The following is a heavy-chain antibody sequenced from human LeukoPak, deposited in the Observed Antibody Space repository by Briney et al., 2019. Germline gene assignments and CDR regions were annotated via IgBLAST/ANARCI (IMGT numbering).Heavy chain of an antibody. V-gene: IGHV3-23*01. J-gene: IGHJ4*02. CDR1: GFIFSSSA. CDR3: AKLYCSPYSFDY. D-gene: IGHD2-8*02. Sequence: GGPLRFSCAASGFIFSSSASSGVRQAPGKGLEWVSAIGDSGRATYYADSVKGLFTISRDDSKTTLYLQMNSLRAEDTAGYYCAKLYCSPYSFDYWGQGILVTVSS. CDR2: IGDSGRAT.